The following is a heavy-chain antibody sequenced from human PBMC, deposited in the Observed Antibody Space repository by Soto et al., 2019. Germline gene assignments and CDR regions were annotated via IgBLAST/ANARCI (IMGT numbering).Heavy chain of an antibody. V-gene: IGHV4-59*01. D-gene: IGHD2-15*01. CDR2: IYYSGST. J-gene: IGHJ5*02. CDR1: GGSISSYY. CDR3: ARGCSGGSCYLSPWFDP. Sequence: LSLTCTVSGGSISSYYWSWIRQPPGKGLEWIGYIYYSGSTNYNPSLKSRVTISVDTSKNQFSLKLSSVTAADTAVYYCARGCSGGSCYLSPWFDPWGQGTLVTVSS.